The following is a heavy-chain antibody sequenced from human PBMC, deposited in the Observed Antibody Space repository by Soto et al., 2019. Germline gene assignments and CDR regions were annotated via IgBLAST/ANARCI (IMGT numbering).Heavy chain of an antibody. V-gene: IGHV4-59*08. D-gene: IGHD3-22*01. CDR3: ARWDYYDSSGYFFDY. CDR2: IYYSGST. CDR1: GGSIRSYY. J-gene: IGHJ4*02. Sequence: PSETLSLTCTVSGGSIRSYYWSWIRQPPGKGLEWIGYIYYSGSTNYNPSLKSRVTISVDTSKNQFSLKLSSVTAADTAVYYCARWDYYDSSGYFFDYWGQGTLVTVSS.